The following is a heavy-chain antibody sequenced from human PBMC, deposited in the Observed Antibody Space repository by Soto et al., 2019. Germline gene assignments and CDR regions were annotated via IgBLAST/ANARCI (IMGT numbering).Heavy chain of an antibody. CDR3: ARDKEGGYYDSSGYLHWFDP. CDR2: IIPIFGTA. CDR1: GGTFSSYA. D-gene: IGHD3-22*01. J-gene: IGHJ5*02. Sequence: QVQLVQSGAEVKKPGSSVKVSCKASGGTFSSYAISWVRQAPGQGLEWMGGIIPIFGTANYAQKFQGRVTITADESTSTAYMELSSLRSEDTAVYYCARDKEGGYYDSSGYLHWFDPWGQGTLVTVS. V-gene: IGHV1-69*01.